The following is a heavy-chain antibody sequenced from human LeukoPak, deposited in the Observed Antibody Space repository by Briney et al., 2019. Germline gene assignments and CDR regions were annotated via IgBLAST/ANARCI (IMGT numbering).Heavy chain of an antibody. V-gene: IGHV3-23*01. J-gene: IGHJ4*02. CDR2: ISGSGGGT. Sequence: GGSLRLSCAASGFTFSNYAMSWVRQASGKGLEWVSGISGSGGGTYYADSVKGRFTISRDNSKNTLYLQMNSLRAEDTAVYYCAKTMVRGVFDYWGQGTLVTVSS. CDR1: GFTFSNYA. D-gene: IGHD3-10*01. CDR3: AKTMVRGVFDY.